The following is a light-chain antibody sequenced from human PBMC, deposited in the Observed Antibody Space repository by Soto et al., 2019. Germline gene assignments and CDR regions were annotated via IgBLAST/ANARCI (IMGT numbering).Light chain of an antibody. CDR1: QSISSW. CDR2: KAS. V-gene: IGKV1-5*03. J-gene: IGKJ1*01. Sequence: DIQMPQSPSTLSASVGDRVTITCRASQSISSWLAWYQQKPGKAPKLLIYKASTLESGVPSRFSGSGSGTEFTLTISSLQPDDFATYYCQQYDKYAWTVGQGTKVDIK. CDR3: QQYDKYAWT.